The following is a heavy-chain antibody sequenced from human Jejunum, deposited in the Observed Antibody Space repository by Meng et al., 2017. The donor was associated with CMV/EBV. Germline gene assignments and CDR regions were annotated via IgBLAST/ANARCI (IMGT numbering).Heavy chain of an antibody. D-gene: IGHD3-10*01. J-gene: IGHJ6*02. CDR1: FTVNSNF. V-gene: IGHV3-66*02. CDR2: SYSAGMT. CDR3: ATEVAVRNYFSYGMDV. Sequence: FTVNSNFMTWVRQAAGKGLEWVAVSYSAGMTYYADSVKGRFTISRDNSKNAMYLQMNGLRLEGTAMYYCATEVAVRNYFSYGMDVWGQGTAVTVSS.